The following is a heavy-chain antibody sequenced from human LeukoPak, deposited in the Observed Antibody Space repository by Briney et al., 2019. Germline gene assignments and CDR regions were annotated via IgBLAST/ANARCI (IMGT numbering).Heavy chain of an antibody. D-gene: IGHD7-27*01. J-gene: IGHJ4*02. CDR2: MNPNSGNT. V-gene: IGHV1-8*02. Sequence: GASVKVSCKASGYTFTSYGISWVRQATGQGLEWMGWMNPNSGNTGYAQKFQGRVTMTRNTSISTAYMELSSLRSEDTAVYYCARAELGMAAYDYWGQGTLVTVSS. CDR3: ARAELGMAAYDY. CDR1: GYTFTSYG.